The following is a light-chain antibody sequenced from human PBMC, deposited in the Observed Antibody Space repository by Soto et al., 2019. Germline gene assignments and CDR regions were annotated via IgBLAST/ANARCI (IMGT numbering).Light chain of an antibody. V-gene: IGKV3-15*01. Sequence: IVLTQSPGTLSLSPGERATLSCRASQSVSSNLAWYQQKPGQAPRLLIYGASTRATGIPARFSGSGSGTEFTLTISSLQSEDFAVYYCQQYNNWPPWTFGQGTKVEIK. J-gene: IGKJ1*01. CDR1: QSVSSN. CDR3: QQYNNWPPWT. CDR2: GAS.